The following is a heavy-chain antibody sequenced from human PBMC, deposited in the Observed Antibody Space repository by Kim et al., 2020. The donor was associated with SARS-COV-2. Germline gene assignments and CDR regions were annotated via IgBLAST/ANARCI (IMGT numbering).Heavy chain of an antibody. Sequence: SETLSLTCTVSGGSISSYYWSWIRQPPGKGLEWIGYIYYSGSTNYNPSLKSRVTISVDTSKNQFSLKLSSVTAADTAVYYCARELYYYDSSGPSHYNWFDPWGQGTLVTVSS. CDR3: ARELYYYDSSGPSHYNWFDP. V-gene: IGHV4-59*13. CDR1: GGSISSYY. J-gene: IGHJ5*02. D-gene: IGHD3-22*01. CDR2: IYYSGST.